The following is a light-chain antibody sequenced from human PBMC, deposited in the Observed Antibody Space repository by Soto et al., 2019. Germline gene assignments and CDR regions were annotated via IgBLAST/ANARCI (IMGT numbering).Light chain of an antibody. CDR2: GAS. CDR3: QQRSNWPAIT. Sequence: EIVLTQSPATLSLSPGERATLSCRASQSVSSYLAWYQQKPGQAPRLLIYGASNRATGIPGRFSGSGSGTDFTLTISSLEPEDFAVYYCQQRSNWPAITFGQGTPLEIK. V-gene: IGKV3-11*01. CDR1: QSVSSY. J-gene: IGKJ5*01.